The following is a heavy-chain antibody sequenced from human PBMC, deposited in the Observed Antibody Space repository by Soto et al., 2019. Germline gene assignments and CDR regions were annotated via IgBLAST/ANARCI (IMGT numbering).Heavy chain of an antibody. CDR1: GYTFTSYA. CDR2: INAGNGNT. D-gene: IGHD6-6*01. Sequence: ASVKVSCKASGYTFTSYAMHWVRQAPGQRLEWMGWINAGNGNTKYSQKFQGRVTITRDTSASTAYMELSSLRSEDTAVYYCARLSTLYSSSSNWFDPWGQGTLVTVSS. CDR3: ARLSTLYSSSSNWFDP. V-gene: IGHV1-3*01. J-gene: IGHJ5*02.